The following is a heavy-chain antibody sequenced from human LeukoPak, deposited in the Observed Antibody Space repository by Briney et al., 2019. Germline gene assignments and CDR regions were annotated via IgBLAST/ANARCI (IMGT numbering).Heavy chain of an antibody. Sequence: GGSLRLSCAASGFTFSSYWMHWVRQAPGKGLMRVPRINNDGSRTTYADSVKGRFTISRDNAKNTLYLQMNSLRAEDTAVYYCAMTTVGFDYWGQGTLVTVSS. CDR3: AMTTVGFDY. J-gene: IGHJ4*02. CDR2: INNDGSRT. D-gene: IGHD4-23*01. V-gene: IGHV3-74*03. CDR1: GFTFSSYW.